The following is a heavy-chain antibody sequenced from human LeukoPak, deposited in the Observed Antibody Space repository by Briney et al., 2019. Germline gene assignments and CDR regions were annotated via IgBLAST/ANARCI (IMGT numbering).Heavy chain of an antibody. CDR1: GFTFDDYA. J-gene: IGHJ6*02. CDR2: ISWNSGSI. CDR3: AKATVAGSSYYYYGMDV. Sequence: GRSLRLSCAASGFTFDDYAMHWVRQAPGKGLEWVSGISWNSGSIGYADSVKGRFTISRDNAKNSLYLQMNSLRAEATALYYCAKATVAGSSYYYYGMDVWGQGTTVTVSS. V-gene: IGHV3-9*01. D-gene: IGHD6-19*01.